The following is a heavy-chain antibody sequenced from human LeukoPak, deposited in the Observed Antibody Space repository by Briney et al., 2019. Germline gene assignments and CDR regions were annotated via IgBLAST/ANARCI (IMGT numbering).Heavy chain of an antibody. V-gene: IGHV3-11*01. J-gene: IGHJ6*02. Sequence: PGGSLRLSCVASGFTFSDYYMTWIRQAPGKGLEYVSHISRNGSSLYYGDSVTGRFTISRDNAKNSLYLQMNSLRVEDTAVYYCAREVVVVPDYYYYGLDVWGQGTTVTVSS. D-gene: IGHD2-2*01. CDR3: AREVVVVPDYYYYGLDV. CDR1: GFTFSDYY. CDR2: ISRNGSSL.